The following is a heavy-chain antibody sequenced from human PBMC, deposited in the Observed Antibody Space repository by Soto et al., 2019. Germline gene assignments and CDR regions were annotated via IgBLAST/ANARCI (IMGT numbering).Heavy chain of an antibody. CDR2: IYYSGST. CDR1: GGSISSGDYY. D-gene: IGHD3-22*01. J-gene: IGHJ5*02. V-gene: IGHV4-30-4*01. CDR3: ARVGMIVDKRRWFDP. Sequence: SETLSLTCTVSGGSISSGDYYWSWIRQPPGKGLEWIGYIYYSGSTYYNPSLKSRVTISVDTSKNQFSLKLSSVTAADTAVYYCARVGMIVDKRRWFDPWGKGTLVTVSS.